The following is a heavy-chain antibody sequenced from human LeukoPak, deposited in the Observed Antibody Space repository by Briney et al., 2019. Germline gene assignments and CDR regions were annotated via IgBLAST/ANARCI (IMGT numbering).Heavy chain of an antibody. D-gene: IGHD4-17*01. Sequence: GGSLRLSCAASGLTFSSYWMDWVRQAPGKGLVWVSRINSDGSSTSYADSVKGRFTISRDNAKNTLYLQMNSLRAEDTAVYYCAREWAYGDYFDYWGQGTLVTVSS. V-gene: IGHV3-74*01. CDR1: GLTFSSYW. CDR3: AREWAYGDYFDY. CDR2: INSDGSST. J-gene: IGHJ4*02.